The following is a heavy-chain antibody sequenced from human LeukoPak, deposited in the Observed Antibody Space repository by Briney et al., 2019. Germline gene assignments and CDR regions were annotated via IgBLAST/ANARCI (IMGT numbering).Heavy chain of an antibody. Sequence: GASVKVSCKASGYTFTSYGISWVRQAPGQGLEWMGWISAYNGNTNYAQKLQGRVTMTTDTSTSTAYMELRSLRSDDTAVYYCARAPRYYDFWSGYYYFDYWGQGTLVTVSS. J-gene: IGHJ4*02. D-gene: IGHD3-3*01. CDR2: ISAYNGNT. CDR1: GYTFTSYG. CDR3: ARAPRYYDFWSGYYYFDY. V-gene: IGHV1-18*01.